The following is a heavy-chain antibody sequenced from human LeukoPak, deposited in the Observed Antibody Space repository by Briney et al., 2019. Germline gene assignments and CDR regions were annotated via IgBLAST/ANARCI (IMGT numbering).Heavy chain of an antibody. D-gene: IGHD3-22*01. CDR3: ARDLRYYDSSGYYNWFDP. CDR2: IYTSGST. V-gene: IGHV4-59*10. CDR1: GGSFSGYY. J-gene: IGHJ5*02. Sequence: SETLSLTCAVYGGSFSGYYWSWIRQPPGKGLEWIGRIYTSGSTNYNPSLKSRVTMSVDTSKNQFSLKLSSVTAADTAVYYCARDLRYYDSSGYYNWFDPWGQGTLVTVSS.